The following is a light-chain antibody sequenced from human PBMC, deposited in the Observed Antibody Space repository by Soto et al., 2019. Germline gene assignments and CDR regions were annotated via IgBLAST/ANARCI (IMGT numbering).Light chain of an antibody. CDR3: QQLNSYPIT. CDR1: QSISSY. V-gene: IGKV1-13*02. Sequence: IQMTQSPSSLSASVGDRVTITCRASQSISSYLNWYPQKPGKAPKLLIYDASSLESGVPSRFSGSGSGTEFTLTISSLQPDDFATYYCQQLNSYPITFGQGTRLEIK. J-gene: IGKJ5*01. CDR2: DAS.